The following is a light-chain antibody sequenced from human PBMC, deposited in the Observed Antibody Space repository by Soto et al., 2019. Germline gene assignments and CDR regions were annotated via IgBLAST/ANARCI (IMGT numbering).Light chain of an antibody. CDR1: SSDVGGYNY. V-gene: IGLV2-14*01. Sequence: QSVLTQPASVSGSPGQSITISCTGTSSDVGGYNYVSWYQQHPGKAPKLMIYEVSNRPSGVSNRFSGSKSGNTASLTISGLQAEDEAHYYCNSYTSSSTPYVFGTGTKVTVL. J-gene: IGLJ1*01. CDR2: EVS. CDR3: NSYTSSSTPYV.